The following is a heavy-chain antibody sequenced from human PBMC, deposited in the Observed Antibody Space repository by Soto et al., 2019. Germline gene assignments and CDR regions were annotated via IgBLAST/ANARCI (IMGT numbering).Heavy chain of an antibody. CDR3: ARGTYCSSTSCYGGHFDY. D-gene: IGHD2-2*01. V-gene: IGHV3-13*01. J-gene: IGHJ4*02. Sequence: EVQLVESGGGLVQPGGSLRLSCAASGFTFSSHDMHWVRQATGKGLEWVSAIGTASDTYYTDSVNGRFTVSRENAKNSLYLQMNSLRAEDTAVYYCARGTYCSSTSCYGGHFDYWGQGALVAVSS. CDR1: GFTFSSHD. CDR2: IGTASDT.